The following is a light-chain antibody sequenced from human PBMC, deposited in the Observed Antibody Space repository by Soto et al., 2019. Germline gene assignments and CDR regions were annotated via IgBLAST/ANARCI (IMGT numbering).Light chain of an antibody. J-gene: IGKJ4*01. V-gene: IGKV1-39*01. CDR2: SSS. CDR3: QQSYSISLT. Sequence: DIQMTQSPSSLSASVGDRVTITCRASQSISVFLNWYQQKPGKAPKLLIYSSSTLEGGVPSRFSGSGSGTDFTLTISSLQPEDVATYYCQQSYSISLTFGGGTKVEIK. CDR1: QSISVF.